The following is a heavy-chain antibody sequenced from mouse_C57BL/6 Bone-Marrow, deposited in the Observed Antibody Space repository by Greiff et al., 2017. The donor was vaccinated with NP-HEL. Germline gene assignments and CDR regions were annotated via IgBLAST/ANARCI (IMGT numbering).Heavy chain of an antibody. Sequence: DVKLQESGPGLVKPSQSLSLTCSVTGYSITSGYYWNWIRQFPGNKLEWMGYISYDGSNNYNPSLKNRISITRDTSKNQFFLKLNSVTTEDTATYYCARDRWLLRGWFAYWGQGTLVTVSA. J-gene: IGHJ3*01. CDR3: ARDRWLLRGWFAY. D-gene: IGHD2-3*01. CDR2: ISYDGSN. V-gene: IGHV3-6*01. CDR1: GYSITSGYY.